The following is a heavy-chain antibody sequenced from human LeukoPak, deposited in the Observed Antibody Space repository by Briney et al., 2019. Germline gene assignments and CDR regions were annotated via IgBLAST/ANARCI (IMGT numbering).Heavy chain of an antibody. CDR1: GGSISSGDYY. J-gene: IGHJ4*02. Sequence: PSETLSLTCTVSGGSISSGDYYWSWLRQPPGKGLEWIGYIYYSGSTYYNPSLKSRLTISVDTSKNQFSLKLSSVTAADTAVYYCARGGVYYDFWSGYYTGYFDYWGQGTLVTVSS. D-gene: IGHD3-3*01. CDR3: ARGGVYYDFWSGYYTGYFDY. CDR2: IYYSGST. V-gene: IGHV4-30-4*08.